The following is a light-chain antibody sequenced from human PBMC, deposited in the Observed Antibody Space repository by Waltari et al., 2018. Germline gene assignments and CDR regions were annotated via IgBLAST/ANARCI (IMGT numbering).Light chain of an antibody. J-gene: IGKJ2*03. V-gene: IGKV1-9*01. CDR2: AAS. CDR3: QQRNSYPYS. Sequence: DIQMTQSPSSLSASIGDKVNITCRASQGISNTLAWYQQKPGKAPKLLIYAASNLQSGVPSRFSGSGSGTDFTLTINTLQPEDFAVYYCQQRNSYPYSFGQGTKVEIK. CDR1: QGISNT.